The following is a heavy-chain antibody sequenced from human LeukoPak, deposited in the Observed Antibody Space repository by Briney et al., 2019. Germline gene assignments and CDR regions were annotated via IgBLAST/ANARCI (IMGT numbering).Heavy chain of an antibody. Sequence: GGSLRLSCAASGFTVSSNEMSWVRQAPGKGLEWVSVIYSGGSTYYADSVKGRFTISRDNSKNTLYLQMNSLRAEDTAVYYCARDREYYDSSGYLGDWGQGTLVTVSS. V-gene: IGHV3-53*01. J-gene: IGHJ4*02. D-gene: IGHD3-22*01. CDR2: IYSGGST. CDR3: ARDREYYDSSGYLGD. CDR1: GFTVSSNE.